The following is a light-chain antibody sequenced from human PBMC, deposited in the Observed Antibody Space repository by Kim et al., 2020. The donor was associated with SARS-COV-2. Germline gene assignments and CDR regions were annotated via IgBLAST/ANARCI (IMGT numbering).Light chain of an antibody. Sequence: GRTAKSACGAHNIGFKSVNWYQQRPGQAPVPVIYYSNDRPSGIPERFSGSNSGNPATLTISRVEVGDEADDYCQVLDNSRDVVVFGGGTKLTVL. J-gene: IGLJ2*01. V-gene: IGLV3-21*04. CDR1: NIGFKS. CDR2: YSN. CDR3: QVLDNSRDVVV.